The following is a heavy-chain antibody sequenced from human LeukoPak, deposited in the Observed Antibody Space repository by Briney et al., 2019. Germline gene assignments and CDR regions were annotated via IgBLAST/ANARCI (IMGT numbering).Heavy chain of an antibody. CDR2: INPNSGGT. CDR1: GGTFSSYA. J-gene: IGHJ5*02. CDR3: ARAYSSSSDNWFDP. D-gene: IGHD6-6*01. Sequence: ASVKVSCKASGGTFSSYAISWVRQAPGQGLEWMGRINPNSGGTNYAQKFQGRVTMTRDTSISTAYMELSRLRSDDTAVYYCARAYSSSSDNWFDPWGQGTLVTVSS. V-gene: IGHV1-2*06.